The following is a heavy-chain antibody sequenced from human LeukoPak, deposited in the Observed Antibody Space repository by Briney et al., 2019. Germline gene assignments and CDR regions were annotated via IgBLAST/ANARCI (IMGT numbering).Heavy chain of an antibody. CDR1: GGSISSYY. CDR2: IYYSGST. Sequence: SETLSLTCTVSGGSISSYYWSWIRQPPGKGLEWIGYIYYSGSTNYNPSLKSRVTISVDMSKNQFSLKLSSVTAADTAVYYCARGKKTVNLDYWGQGTLVTVSS. CDR3: ARGKKTVNLDY. J-gene: IGHJ4*02. D-gene: IGHD4-11*01. V-gene: IGHV4-59*08.